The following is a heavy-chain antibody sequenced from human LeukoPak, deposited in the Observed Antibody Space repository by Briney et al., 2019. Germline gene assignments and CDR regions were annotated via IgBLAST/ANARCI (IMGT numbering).Heavy chain of an antibody. V-gene: IGHV3-23*01. CDR1: GFTFSSYA. CDR2: ISGSGGST. Sequence: GGSLRLSCAASGFTFSSYAMSWVRQAPGKGLEWVSAISGSGGSTYYADSVKGRFTISRDNSKNTLYLQMNSLRAEDTAVYYCARAADRYSSGKRDWFDPWGQGTLVTVSS. J-gene: IGHJ5*02. D-gene: IGHD6-19*01. CDR3: ARAADRYSSGKRDWFDP.